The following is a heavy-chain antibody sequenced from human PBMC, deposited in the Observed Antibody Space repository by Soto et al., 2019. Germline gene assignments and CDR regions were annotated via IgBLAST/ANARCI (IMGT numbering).Heavy chain of an antibody. V-gene: IGHV3-23*01. Sequence: EVQLLESGGGLVQPVGSLRLSCAASGFTFNSYAMSWVRQAPGKGLEWVSYISDGGGTTYYADSVKGRFTITRDKSKNTVELQMNSVRADDTAVYYCAKGQRISIFGVAIRAEYFQHWGQGALVTVSS. CDR3: AKGQRISIFGVAIRAEYFQH. D-gene: IGHD3-3*01. CDR2: ISDGGGTT. CDR1: GFTFNSYA. J-gene: IGHJ1*01.